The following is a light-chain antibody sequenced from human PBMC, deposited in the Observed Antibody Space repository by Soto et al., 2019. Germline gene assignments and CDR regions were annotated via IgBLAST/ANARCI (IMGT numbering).Light chain of an antibody. CDR1: QNRSSY. Sequence: DIQMTQSPSSLSASVGDRVTITCRSSQNRSSYLNWYQQKPGKAPKLLIFAASSLQSGVPSRFSGSGSGTDFTLTISSLQPEDFETYYCQQSYSIPPLFGQGTKLQIK. CDR2: AAS. J-gene: IGKJ2*01. CDR3: QQSYSIPPL. V-gene: IGKV1-39*01.